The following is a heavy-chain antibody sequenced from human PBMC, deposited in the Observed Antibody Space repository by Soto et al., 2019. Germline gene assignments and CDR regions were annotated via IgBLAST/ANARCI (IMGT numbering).Heavy chain of an antibody. CDR2: INHSGST. Sequence: SETLSRTCSVYGGSFSGYYWSWIRQPPGKGLEWIGEINHSGSTNYNPSLKSRVTISVDTSKNQFSLKLSSVTAADTAVYYYARWDYCSGSYDLYYYYGMDVWGQGTTVTVSS. V-gene: IGHV4-34*01. CDR1: GGSFSGYY. CDR3: ARWDYCSGSYDLYYYYGMDV. J-gene: IGHJ6*01. D-gene: IGHD3-10*01.